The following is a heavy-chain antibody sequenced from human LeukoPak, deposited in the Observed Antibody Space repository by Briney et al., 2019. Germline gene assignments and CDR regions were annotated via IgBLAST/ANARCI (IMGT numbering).Heavy chain of an antibody. CDR3: ARTRYYYNSRSYGAPYYFDY. CDR2: IIPIFGTI. Sequence: GASVKVSCKASGGTFSSYAISWVRQAPGQGLGWMGGIIPIFGTINYAQKFLGRVTITADESTSTAYMELSSVTAADTAVYYCARTRYYYNSRSYGAPYYFDYWGQGTLVTVSS. J-gene: IGHJ4*02. CDR1: GGTFSSYA. V-gene: IGHV1-69*13. D-gene: IGHD3-10*01.